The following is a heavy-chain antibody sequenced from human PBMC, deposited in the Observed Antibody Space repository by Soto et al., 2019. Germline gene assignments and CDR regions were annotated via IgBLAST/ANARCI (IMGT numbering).Heavy chain of an antibody. V-gene: IGHV1-69*13. CDR2: IIPIFGTA. Sequence: GASVKVSCKASGGTFSSYAISWVRQAPGQGLEWMGGIIPIFGTANYAQKFQGRVTITADESTSTAYMELSSLRSEDTAVYYCARVSTGYGDYRGWFDPWGQGTLVTVSS. CDR3: ARVSTGYGDYRGWFDP. D-gene: IGHD4-17*01. CDR1: GGTFSSYA. J-gene: IGHJ5*02.